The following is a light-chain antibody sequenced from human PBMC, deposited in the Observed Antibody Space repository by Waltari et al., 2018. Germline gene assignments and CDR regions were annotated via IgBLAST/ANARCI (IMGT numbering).Light chain of an antibody. V-gene: IGKV1-5*03. CDR2: KAV. Sequence: DIQMTQSPSTLSASVGDRVTITCRASQTIGSWLAWYQQKPGKDPKLLIYKAVNLESGVPSRFSGGESGIEFSLTISSLQPDDFATYYCQHYIRCPVTFGQGTKLELK. J-gene: IGKJ2*01. CDR1: QTIGSW. CDR3: QHYIRCPVT.